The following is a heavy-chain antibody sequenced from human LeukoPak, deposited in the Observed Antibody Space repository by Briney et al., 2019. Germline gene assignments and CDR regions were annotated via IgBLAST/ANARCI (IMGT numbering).Heavy chain of an antibody. V-gene: IGHV4-38-2*02. Sequence: PSETLSLTCTVSGYSISSGDYWGWIRQPPGKGLEWIGSIYHSGSTYYNPSLKSRVTISVDTSKNQFSLKLSSVTAADTAMYYCARVGVGANGAFDIWGQGTMVTVSS. J-gene: IGHJ3*02. CDR1: GYSISSGDY. CDR2: IYHSGST. CDR3: ARVGVGANGAFDI. D-gene: IGHD1-26*01.